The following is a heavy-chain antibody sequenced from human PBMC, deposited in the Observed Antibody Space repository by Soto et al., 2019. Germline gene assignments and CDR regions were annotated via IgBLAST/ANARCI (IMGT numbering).Heavy chain of an antibody. CDR2: IYYSGST. Sequence: SETLSLTCTVSGGSIDSYYWSWIRQPPGKGLEWIGYIYYSGSTNYNPSLKSRVTISVDTSKNQFSLKLSSVTAADTAVYYCARALPGYCISTSCYAGSWFDPWGQGTLVTVSS. D-gene: IGHD2-2*01. J-gene: IGHJ5*02. V-gene: IGHV4-59*01. CDR1: GGSIDSYY. CDR3: ARALPGYCISTSCYAGSWFDP.